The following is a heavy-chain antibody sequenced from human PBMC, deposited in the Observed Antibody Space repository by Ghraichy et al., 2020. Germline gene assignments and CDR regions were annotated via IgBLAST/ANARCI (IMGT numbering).Heavy chain of an antibody. CDR2: IYYSGST. CDR3: ARWGYSSSWGPYYFDS. D-gene: IGHD6-13*01. J-gene: IGHJ4*01. Sequence: GYIYYSGSTNYNPSLTSRVTISVDTSKNQFSLKLSSVTAADTAVYYCARWGYSSSWGPYYFDSWC. V-gene: IGHV4-59*01.